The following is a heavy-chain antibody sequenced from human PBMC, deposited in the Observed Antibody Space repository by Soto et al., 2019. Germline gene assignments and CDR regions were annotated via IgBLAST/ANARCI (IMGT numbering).Heavy chain of an antibody. V-gene: IGHV4-31*03. CDR3: AIRNGSGSYYVDY. J-gene: IGHJ4*02. Sequence: QVQLQESGPGLVKPSQTLSLTCTVSGGSISSGGYYWSWIRQHPGKGLEWIGYIYYSGSTYYNPSLKSRVTISVDTSKNRFSLTLSSVTAADTAVYYCAIRNGSGSYYVDYWGQGTLVTVSS. CDR1: GGSISSGGYY. CDR2: IYYSGST. D-gene: IGHD3-10*01.